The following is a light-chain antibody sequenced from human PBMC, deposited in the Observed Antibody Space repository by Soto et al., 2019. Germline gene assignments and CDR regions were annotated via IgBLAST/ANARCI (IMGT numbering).Light chain of an antibody. CDR3: QSYDSSLSGRV. CDR1: SSNIGADYD. J-gene: IGLJ3*02. V-gene: IGLV1-40*01. Sequence: QSVLTQPPSVSGAPGQRVTISCTGSSSNIGADYDVHWYQQIPGTAPKLLIYGNSNRPSGVPDRFSVSKSGTSAPLAITGLQAEDEADYYCQSYDSSLSGRVFGGGTKLTVL. CDR2: GNS.